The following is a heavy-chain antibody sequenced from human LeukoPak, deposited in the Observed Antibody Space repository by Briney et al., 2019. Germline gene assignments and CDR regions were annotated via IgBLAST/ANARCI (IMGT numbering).Heavy chain of an antibody. CDR1: GGSISNFY. CDR2: LYYSGST. CDR3: ARGGLGGITAYSNYLFDY. J-gene: IGHJ4*02. D-gene: IGHD4-11*01. V-gene: IGHV4-59*08. Sequence: SETLSLTCTVSGGSISNFYWSWIRPPPGEGPGWIGYLYYSGSTNYNPSLKSRVTISIDTSKNQFSLNLTSVTAADTAVYYCARGGLGGITAYSNYLFDYWGRGTLVTVSS.